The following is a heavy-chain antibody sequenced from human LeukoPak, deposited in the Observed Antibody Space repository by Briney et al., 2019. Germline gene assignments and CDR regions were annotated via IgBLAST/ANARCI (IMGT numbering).Heavy chain of an antibody. CDR3: ARDRYGDYGSYFDY. CDR2: IKQDGSEK. J-gene: IGHJ4*02. Sequence: GGSLRLSCAASGFTFSTYWMSWVRLAPGKGLAWVANIKQDGSEKYYVDSMKGRFTTSRDNAKNSLYLQMNSLRAEDTAVYYCARDRYGDYGSYFDYWGQGTLVTVSS. V-gene: IGHV3-7*01. D-gene: IGHD4-17*01. CDR1: GFTFSTYW.